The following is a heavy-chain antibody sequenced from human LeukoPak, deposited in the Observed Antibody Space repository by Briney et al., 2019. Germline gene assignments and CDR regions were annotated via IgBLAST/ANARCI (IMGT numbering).Heavy chain of an antibody. CDR1: GFTFSSYE. V-gene: IGHV3-48*03. Sequence: PGGSLKLSCAASGFTFSSYEMNWVRQAPGKGLEWVSYISSSGSTIYYADSVKGRFTISRDNAKNSLYLQMNSLRAEDTAVYYCAELGITMIGGVWGKGTTVTVSS. CDR2: ISSSGSTI. D-gene: IGHD3-10*02. CDR3: AELGITMIGGV. J-gene: IGHJ6*04.